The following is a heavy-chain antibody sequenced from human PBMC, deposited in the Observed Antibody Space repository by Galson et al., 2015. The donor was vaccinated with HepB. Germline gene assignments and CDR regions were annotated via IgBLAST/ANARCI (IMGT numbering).Heavy chain of an antibody. J-gene: IGHJ3*02. CDR2: ISWNSGSI. V-gene: IGHV3-9*01. CDR1: GFTFDDYA. D-gene: IGHD3-16*01. CDR3: AKVIGPGVDNGGEEGAVDI. Sequence: SLRLSCAASGFTFDDYAMHWVRQAPGKGLEWVSGISWNSGSICYADSVKGRFTISRDNAKNSLYLQMNSLRAEDTALYYCAKVIGPGVDNGGEEGAVDIWGQGTMVTVSS.